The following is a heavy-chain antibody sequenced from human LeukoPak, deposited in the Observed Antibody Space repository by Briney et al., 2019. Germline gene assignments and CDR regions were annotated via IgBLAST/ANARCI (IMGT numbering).Heavy chain of an antibody. V-gene: IGHV1-2*06. CDR3: ARDRAAAGYYSSMDV. CDR2: INPNSGVT. J-gene: IGHJ6*03. CDR1: GYTFTGYY. Sequence: ASVKVSCKASGYTFTGYYMHWVRQAPGQGLEWMGRINPNSGVTNYAQKFQGRGTMTRDTSTSTAYMGLSRLRADDTAVYYCARDRAAAGYYSSMDVWGKGTTVTVS. D-gene: IGHD2-15*01.